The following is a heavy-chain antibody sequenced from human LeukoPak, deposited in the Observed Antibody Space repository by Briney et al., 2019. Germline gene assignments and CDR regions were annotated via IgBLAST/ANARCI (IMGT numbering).Heavy chain of an antibody. D-gene: IGHD6-6*01. V-gene: IGHV4-4*07. CDR3: ARDLGYSSSSWYLFFDY. J-gene: IGHJ4*02. Sequence: SETLSLTCTVSTGSIRSYYWSWIRQPAGKGLVWIGHIYSSGSTNYNPSLKSRVTMSVDTSKNQFSLKLSSVTAADTAVYYCARDLGYSSSSWYLFFDYWGQGTLVTVSS. CDR2: IYSSGST. CDR1: TGSIRSYY.